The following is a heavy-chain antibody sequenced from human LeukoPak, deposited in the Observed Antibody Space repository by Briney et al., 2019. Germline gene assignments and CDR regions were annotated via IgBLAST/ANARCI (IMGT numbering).Heavy chain of an antibody. J-gene: IGHJ4*02. CDR2: IDHSGST. V-gene: IGHV4-34*01. CDR3: ARLGYSVSWTDC. D-gene: IGHD6-13*01. Sequence: SETLSLTCAVYVGSFRGYYWSWIRQPPGKGLEWIGEIDHSGSTIYNPSLKGRVTISVDTSKNQFSLRLTSVTAADMAVYFCARLGYSVSWTDCWGQGTLVTVSS. CDR1: VGSFRGYY.